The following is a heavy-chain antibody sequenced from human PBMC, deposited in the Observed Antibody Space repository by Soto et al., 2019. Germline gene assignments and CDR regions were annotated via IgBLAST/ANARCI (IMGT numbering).Heavy chain of an antibody. J-gene: IGHJ3*02. CDR3: ARDMYSSSSYDAFDI. V-gene: IGHV3-74*01. CDR1: GFTFSSYW. Sequence: GGSLRLSCAASGFTFSSYWMHWVRQAPGKGLVWVSRINSDGSSTSYADSVKGRFTISRDNAKNTLYLQRNSLRAEDTAVYYCARDMYSSSSYDAFDIWGQGTMVTVSS. CDR2: INSDGSST. D-gene: IGHD6-6*01.